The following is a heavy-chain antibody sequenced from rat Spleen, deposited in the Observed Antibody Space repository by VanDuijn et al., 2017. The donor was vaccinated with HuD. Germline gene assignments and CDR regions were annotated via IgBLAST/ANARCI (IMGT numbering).Heavy chain of an antibody. V-gene: IGHV2-13*01. CDR2: IWGNGST. D-gene: IGHD1-11*01. J-gene: IGHJ4*01. CDR1: GFSLSNYG. CDR3: TRDYYGGPVMDA. Sequence: QVQLKESGPGLVQPSQTLSLTCTVSGFSLSNYGVIWVRQPPGKGLDWMGVIWGNGSTAYNSALKSRLSINRDTSKSQVFLKMNSLQTEDTAIYYCTRDYYGGPVMDAWGQGASVTVSS.